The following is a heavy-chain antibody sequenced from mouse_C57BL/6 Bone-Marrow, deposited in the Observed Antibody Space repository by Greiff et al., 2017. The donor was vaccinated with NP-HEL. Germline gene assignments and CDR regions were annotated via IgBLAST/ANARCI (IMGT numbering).Heavy chain of an antibody. CDR2: IYPRSGNT. CDR3: ARDDGYYLGPFAY. V-gene: IGHV1-81*01. J-gene: IGHJ3*01. CDR1: GYTFTSYG. Sequence: VQLQQSEAELARPGASVKLSCKASGYTFTSYGISWVKQRTGQGLEWIGEIYPRSGNTYYNEKFKGKATLTADKSSSTAYMELRSLTSEDSAVYFCARDDGYYLGPFAYWGQGTLVTVSA. D-gene: IGHD2-3*01.